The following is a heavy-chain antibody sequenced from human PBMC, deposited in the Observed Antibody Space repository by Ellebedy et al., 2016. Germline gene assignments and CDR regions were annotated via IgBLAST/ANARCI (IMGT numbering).Heavy chain of an antibody. CDR1: GFSLSTSEVV. Sequence: SGPTLVKPTQTLTLTCTFSGFSLSTSEVVVGWIRQPPGKALEWLTFIYGNDDKRYSPSLKRRLTITKDTSKNQVVLTITNLDPVDTGTYYCAHKSTVHSVDYWGQGALVTVSS. J-gene: IGHJ4*02. D-gene: IGHD4-11*01. V-gene: IGHV2-5*01. CDR3: AHKSTVHSVDY. CDR2: IYGNDDK.